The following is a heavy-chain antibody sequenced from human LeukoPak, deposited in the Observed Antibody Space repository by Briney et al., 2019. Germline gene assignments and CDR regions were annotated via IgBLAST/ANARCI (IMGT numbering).Heavy chain of an antibody. CDR1: GYTFTGYY. V-gene: IGHV1-2*02. D-gene: IGHD3-10*01. J-gene: IGHJ4*02. CDR3: AREDRDGETHKYGSGRRYFDY. CDR2: INPNSGGT. Sequence: GASVKVSCKASGYTFTGYYMHWVRQAPGQGLEWMGWINPNSGGTNYAQKFQGRVTMTRDTAISTAYLELSRLRSDDTAVYYCAREDRDGETHKYGSGRRYFDYWGQGTLVTVSS.